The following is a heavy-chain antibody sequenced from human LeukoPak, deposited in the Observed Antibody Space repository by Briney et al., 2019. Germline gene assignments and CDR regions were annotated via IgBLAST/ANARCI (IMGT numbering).Heavy chain of an antibody. CDR1: GGSISSFY. D-gene: IGHD2-15*01. Sequence: PSETLSLTCTVSGGSISSFYWSWIRQPPGKELEWIVYIYYSGSTNYNPSLKSRVTISIDTSKNQFSLKLTSVTAADTAVYYCARGPASLYYYYMDVWGKGTTVTVSS. CDR3: ARGPASLYYYYMDV. V-gene: IGHV4-59*01. J-gene: IGHJ6*03. CDR2: IYYSGST.